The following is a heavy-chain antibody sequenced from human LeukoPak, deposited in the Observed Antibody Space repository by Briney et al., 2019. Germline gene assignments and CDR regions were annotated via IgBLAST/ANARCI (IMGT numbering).Heavy chain of an antibody. Sequence: PSETLSLTCTVSGGSISSGGYYWSWIRQPPGKGLEWIGYIYHSGSTYYNPSLRSRVTISVDRSKNQFSLKLSSVTAADTAVYYCASTKYDFWSGYSFGYWGQGTLVTVSS. CDR1: GGSISSGGYY. CDR3: ASTKYDFWSGYSFGY. D-gene: IGHD3-3*01. CDR2: IYHSGST. J-gene: IGHJ4*02. V-gene: IGHV4-30-2*01.